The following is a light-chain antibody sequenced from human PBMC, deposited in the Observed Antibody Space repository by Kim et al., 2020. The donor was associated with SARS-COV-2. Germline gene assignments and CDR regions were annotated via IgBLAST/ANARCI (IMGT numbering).Light chain of an antibody. Sequence: QSALTQPRSVSGSPGQSVTISCTGTSSDVGSYNYVSWYQQHQGKAPNLIIYDVTKRPSGVPDRFSGSKSGNTASLTISGLQAEDEADYYCCSYAGSVVFGGGTQLTVL. CDR2: DVT. V-gene: IGLV2-11*01. CDR1: SSDVGSYNY. J-gene: IGLJ2*01. CDR3: CSYAGSVV.